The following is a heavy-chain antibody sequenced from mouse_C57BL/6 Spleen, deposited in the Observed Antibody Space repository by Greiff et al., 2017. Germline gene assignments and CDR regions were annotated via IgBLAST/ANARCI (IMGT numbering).Heavy chain of an antibody. V-gene: IGHV5-9*01. CDR3: ARHDPVVPSCDY. J-gene: IGHJ2*01. CDR2: ISGGGGNT. Sequence: EVQWVESGGGLVKPGGSLKLSCAASGFTFSSYTMSWVRQTPEKRLEWVATISGGGGNTYYPDSVKGRFTISRDNAKNTLYLQMSSLRSEDTALYYCARHDPVVPSCDYWGQGTTLTVSS. D-gene: IGHD1-1*01. CDR1: GFTFSSYT.